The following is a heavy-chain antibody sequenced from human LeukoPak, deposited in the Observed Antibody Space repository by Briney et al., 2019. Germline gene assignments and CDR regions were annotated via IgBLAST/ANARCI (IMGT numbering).Heavy chain of an antibody. CDR3: ARNRDGYNSFDY. CDR2: IYYSGSS. D-gene: IGHD5-24*01. V-gene: IGHV4-31*03. J-gene: IGHJ4*02. Sequence: SQTLSLTCTVSGGSINNGGYYWSWIRQHPGKGLEWIGYIYYSGSSYYNPSLRSRVTISVDTSKNHFSLKLSSVTAADTAVYYCARNRDGYNSFDYWGQGTLVTASS. CDR1: GGSINNGGYY.